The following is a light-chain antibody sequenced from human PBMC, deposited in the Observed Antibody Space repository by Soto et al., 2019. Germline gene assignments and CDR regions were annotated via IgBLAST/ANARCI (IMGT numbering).Light chain of an antibody. Sequence: EIVLTQSPATLSLSPGERVTLSCRASQSVSNSLAWYQQKPGQPPRLLIYSASTRAAGIPARFSGTGSETDFTLTIDSLQSEDFAVYYCQQYDNWPPYTFGQGTRLEIK. CDR3: QQYDNWPPYT. V-gene: IGKV3-15*01. CDR1: QSVSNS. CDR2: SAS. J-gene: IGKJ5*01.